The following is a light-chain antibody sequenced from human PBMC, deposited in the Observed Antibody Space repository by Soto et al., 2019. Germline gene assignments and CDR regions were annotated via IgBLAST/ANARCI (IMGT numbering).Light chain of an antibody. J-gene: IGKJ1*01. CDR3: QQYGSSPPRT. CDR2: GAS. Sequence: EIVLTQSLGTLSLYPGERATLSCRASQSVRSSSLAWYQQKPGQAPRLLIYGASSRATGIPDRFSGSGSGTDFTLTISRLEPEDFAVYYCQQYGSSPPRTFGQGTKVDI. CDR1: QSVRSSS. V-gene: IGKV3-20*01.